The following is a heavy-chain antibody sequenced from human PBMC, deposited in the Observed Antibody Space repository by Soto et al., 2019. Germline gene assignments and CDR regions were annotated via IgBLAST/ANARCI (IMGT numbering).Heavy chain of an antibody. V-gene: IGHV1-2*02. CDR2: INPNSGGT. J-gene: IGHJ6*02. CDR1: GYTFTGYY. CDR3: ARGVGPDCTNGVCALYYYYSYGMDV. D-gene: IGHD2-8*01. Sequence: ASVKVSCKASGYTFTGYYMHWVRQAPGQGLEWMGWINPNSGGTNYAQKFQGRVTMTRDTSISTAYMELSRLRSDDTAVYYCARGVGPDCTNGVCALYYYYSYGMDVWGQGTTVTVSS.